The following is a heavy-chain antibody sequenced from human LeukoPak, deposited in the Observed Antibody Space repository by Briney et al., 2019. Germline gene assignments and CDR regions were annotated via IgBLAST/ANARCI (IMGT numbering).Heavy chain of an antibody. CDR2: IYHSGST. CDR3: ARVARREYDSSGLPDY. D-gene: IGHD3-22*01. V-gene: IGHV4-39*07. Sequence: PSETLSLTCTVSGGSISSSSYYWGWIRQPPGKGLEWIGSIYHSGSTYYNPSLKSRVTISVDTSKNQFSLKLSSVTAADTAVYYCARVARREYDSSGLPDYWGQGTLVTVSS. J-gene: IGHJ4*02. CDR1: GGSISSSSYY.